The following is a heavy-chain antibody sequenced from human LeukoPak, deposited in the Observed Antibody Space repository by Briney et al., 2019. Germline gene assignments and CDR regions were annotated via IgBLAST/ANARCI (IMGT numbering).Heavy chain of an antibody. CDR2: IRSKANSYAT. CDR1: SLTFTGSA. Sequence: TGRSLSLSQAPDSLTFTGSAMHWVRQAAGKWLEWVGRIRSKANSYATAYAASVKDRFNISRDDSKNTAYLQMNSLKTEDTAVYYCTDLRNDYWGQGTLVTVSS. J-gene: IGHJ4*02. D-gene: IGHD1-14*01. CDR3: TDLRNDY. V-gene: IGHV3-73*01.